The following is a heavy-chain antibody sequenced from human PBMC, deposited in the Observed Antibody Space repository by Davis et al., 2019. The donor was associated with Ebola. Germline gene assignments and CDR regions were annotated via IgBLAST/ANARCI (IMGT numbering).Heavy chain of an antibody. V-gene: IGHV4-4*02. CDR2: IYHTGSI. CDR1: GASISSSEW. CDR3: ARGDYNNHLDY. D-gene: IGHD4-11*01. J-gene: IGHJ4*02. Sequence: PGGSLRLSCVVSGASISSSEWWSWVRQPPGKGLEWLGEIYHTGSINDNPSLKSRVTISLDRSKNQFSLNLTSVTAADTAVYYCARGDYNNHLDYWGQGTLVTVSS.